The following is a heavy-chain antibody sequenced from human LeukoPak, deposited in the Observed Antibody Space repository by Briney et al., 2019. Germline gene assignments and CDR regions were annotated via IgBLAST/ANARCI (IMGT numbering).Heavy chain of an antibody. CDR1: GFIFSDHY. D-gene: IGHD4/OR15-4a*01. V-gene: IGHV3-15*01. CDR2: IKSKTDGGTT. J-gene: IGHJ4*02. Sequence: PGGSLRLSCAASGFIFSDHYMDWVRQAPGKGLEWVGRIKSKTDGGTTDYAAPVNGRFTISRDDSKNTLYLQMNSLKTEDTAVYYCTTAMVDPGPFDYWGQGTLVTVSS. CDR3: TTAMVDPGPFDY.